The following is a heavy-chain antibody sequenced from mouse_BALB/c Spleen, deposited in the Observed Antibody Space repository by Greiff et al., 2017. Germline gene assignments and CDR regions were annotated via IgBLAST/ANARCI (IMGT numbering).Heavy chain of an antibody. CDR3: ARGYGSSYWYFDV. J-gene: IGHJ1*01. V-gene: IGHV3-6*02. CDR1: GYSITSGYY. CDR2: ISYDGSN. Sequence: EVKLVESGPGLVKPSQSLSLTCSVTGYSITSGYYWNWIRQFPGNKLEWMGYISYDGSNNYNPSLKNRISITRDTSKNQFFLKLNSVTTEDTATYYCARGYGSSYWYFDVWGAGTTVTVSS. D-gene: IGHD1-1*01.